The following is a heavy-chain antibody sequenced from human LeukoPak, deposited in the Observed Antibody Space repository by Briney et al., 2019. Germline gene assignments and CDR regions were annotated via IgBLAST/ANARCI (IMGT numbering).Heavy chain of an antibody. D-gene: IGHD6-13*01. V-gene: IGHV3-21*01. CDR1: GFTFSSYS. CDR3: ARVRYSSRYFDY. Sequence: PGGSLRLSCAASGFTFSSYSMNWVRQAPGKGLEWVSSISSSSSYIYYADSVKGRFTISRDNAKNSLYLQMNSPRAEDTAVYYCARVRYSSRYFDYWGQGTLVTVSS. CDR2: ISSSSSYI. J-gene: IGHJ4*02.